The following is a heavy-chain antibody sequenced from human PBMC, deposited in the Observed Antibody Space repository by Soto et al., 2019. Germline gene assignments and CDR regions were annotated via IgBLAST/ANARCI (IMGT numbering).Heavy chain of an antibody. Sequence: GASVKVSCKASGYTFTSYGISWVRQAPGQGLEWMGWISAYNGNTNYAQKLQGRVTRTTDTSTSTAYMEPRSLRSDDTAVYYCARDWYSSGSDYWGQGTLVTVSS. CDR1: GYTFTSYG. D-gene: IGHD6-19*01. CDR3: ARDWYSSGSDY. CDR2: ISAYNGNT. V-gene: IGHV1-18*04. J-gene: IGHJ4*02.